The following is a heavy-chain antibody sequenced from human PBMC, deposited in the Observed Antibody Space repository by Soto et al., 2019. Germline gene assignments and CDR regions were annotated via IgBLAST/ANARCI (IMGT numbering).Heavy chain of an antibody. CDR2: IDPNSGGT. J-gene: IGHJ3*01. V-gene: IGHV1-2*06. Sequence: QPQLVQSGADVKKPGTSLKVSCKTSGYNFIGYYLHWVRQAPGQPLEWLGRIDPNSGGTDYAQTFQGRVAMTRDTSINTAYMDLSRLTSDDTAVYYCACHVAGRQKNAFDVWGQGTMVTVSS. D-gene: IGHD2-21*01. CDR3: ACHVAGRQKNAFDV. CDR1: GYNFIGYY.